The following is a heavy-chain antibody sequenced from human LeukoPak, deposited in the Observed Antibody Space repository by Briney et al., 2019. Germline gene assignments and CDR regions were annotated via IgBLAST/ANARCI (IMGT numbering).Heavy chain of an antibody. J-gene: IGHJ5*02. V-gene: IGHV4-39*07. Sequence: SETLSLTCTVSGGSISRSSYYWHWIRQPPGKGLEWIGSIYYSGSTYYNPSLKSRVTISVDTSKNQFSLKLSSVTAADTAVYYCAQITIFGVVSPKFDPWGQGTLVTVSS. D-gene: IGHD3-3*01. CDR3: AQITIFGVVSPKFDP. CDR1: GGSISRSSYY. CDR2: IYYSGST.